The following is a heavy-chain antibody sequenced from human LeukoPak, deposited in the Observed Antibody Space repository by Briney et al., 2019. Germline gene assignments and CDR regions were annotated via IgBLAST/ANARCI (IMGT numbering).Heavy chain of an antibody. CDR3: AKDYSSSSPGPPLFYFDY. D-gene: IGHD6-6*01. V-gene: IGHV3-23*01. CDR1: GFTFSSYA. CDR2: ISGSGGST. Sequence: QTGGSLRLSCAASGFTFSSYAMSWVRQAPGKGLEWVSAISGSGGSTYYADSVKGRFTISRDNSKNTLYLQMNSLRAEDTAVYYCAKDYSSSSPGPPLFYFDYWGQGTLVTVSS. J-gene: IGHJ4*02.